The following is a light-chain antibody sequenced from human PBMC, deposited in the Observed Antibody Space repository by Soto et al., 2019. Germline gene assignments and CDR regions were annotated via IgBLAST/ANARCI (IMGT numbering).Light chain of an antibody. J-gene: IGKJ1*01. CDR3: QQHGSSGT. CDR2: DTS. CDR1: QSISSY. Sequence: EIVLTQSPATLSLSPGERATLSCRASQSISSYLAWYQQKPGQAPRLLMYDTSYRATGIPDRFSGSGSGTDFTLTISRLEPEDFAVYYCQQHGSSGTFGQGTKVDIK. V-gene: IGKV3-11*01.